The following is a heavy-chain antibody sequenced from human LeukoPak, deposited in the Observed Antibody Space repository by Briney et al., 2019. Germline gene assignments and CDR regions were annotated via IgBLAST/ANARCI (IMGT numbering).Heavy chain of an antibody. CDR3: ARENGAYSGGDCFPDYHDL. CDR2: INPRGTST. J-gene: IGHJ4*02. D-gene: IGHD2-21*02. CDR1: GYTFSNYY. V-gene: IGHV1-46*01. Sequence: GASVKVSCKASGYTFSNYYMHWVRLAPGQGLEWMGIINPRGTSTSYAQRFQGRVIMTRDTSTSTVYMELSSLRSEDTAVYYCARENGAYSGGDCFPDYHDLWGQGTLVTVSS.